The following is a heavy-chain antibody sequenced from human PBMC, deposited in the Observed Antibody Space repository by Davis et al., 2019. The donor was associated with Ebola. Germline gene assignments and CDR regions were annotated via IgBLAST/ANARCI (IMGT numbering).Heavy chain of an antibody. CDR3: ATLGRFCRGGICYSFDS. J-gene: IGHJ4*02. CDR1: GGSITSNSYY. D-gene: IGHD2-15*01. Sequence: MPSETLSLTCSVSGGSITSNSYYWALIRQPPGKGLEWIGSNYYSGSTYYNPALKSRVTMSVDPSKSQFSLALTSVTAADTAIYYCATLGRFCRGGICYSFDSWGQGTLVAVSS. CDR2: NYYSGST. V-gene: IGHV4-39*01.